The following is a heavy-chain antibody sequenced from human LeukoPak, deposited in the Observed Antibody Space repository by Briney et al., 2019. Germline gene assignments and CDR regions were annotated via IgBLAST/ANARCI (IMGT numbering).Heavy chain of an antibody. CDR2: ISWNSGSI. J-gene: IGHJ2*01. V-gene: IGHV3-9*01. Sequence: GGSLRLSCAASGFTFDDYAMHWVRQAPGKGLEWVSGISWNSGSIGYADSVKGRLTISRDNAKNSLYLQMNSLRAEDTALYYCAKDTHLRFSDILTGSPGWRYFDLWGRGTLVTVSS. CDR1: GFTFDDYA. D-gene: IGHD3-9*01. CDR3: AKDTHLRFSDILTGSPGWRYFDL.